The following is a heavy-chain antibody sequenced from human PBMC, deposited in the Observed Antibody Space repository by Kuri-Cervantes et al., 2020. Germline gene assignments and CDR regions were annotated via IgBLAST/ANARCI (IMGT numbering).Heavy chain of an antibody. CDR3: AKDPRGGYETSYFDY. D-gene: IGHD1-1*01. J-gene: IGHJ4*02. CDR2: ISYDGSNK. V-gene: IGHV3-30*18. CDR1: GFTFSSYG. Sequence: GESLKISCAASGFTFSSYGMHWVRQAPGKGLEWVAVISYDGSNKYYADSVKGRFTISRDNSKNTLYLQMNSLRAEDTAVYYCAKDPRGGYETSYFDYWGQGTLVTDSS.